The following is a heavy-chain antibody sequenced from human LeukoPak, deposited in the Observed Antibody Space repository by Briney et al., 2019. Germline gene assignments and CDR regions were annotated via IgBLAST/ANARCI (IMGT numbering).Heavy chain of an antibody. Sequence: PGGSLRLSCAASGFTFGNYGMSWVRQAPGKGLEWVSTISYSGGSTFYADSVKGRFTISRDNSKNTVYLQMNSLRAEDTAVYYCAKRSTVTTWPDLDCWGQGTLVTVSS. CDR1: GFTFGNYG. CDR2: ISYSGGST. D-gene: IGHD4-17*01. J-gene: IGHJ4*02. CDR3: AKRSTVTTWPDLDC. V-gene: IGHV3-23*01.